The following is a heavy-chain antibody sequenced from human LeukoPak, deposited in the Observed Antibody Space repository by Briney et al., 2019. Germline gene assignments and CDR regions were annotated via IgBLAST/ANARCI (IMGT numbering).Heavy chain of an antibody. CDR3: AKGLGCCSGDTCYYYFDN. Sequence: GSLRLSCTASGFTFSSYAMTWVRQAPGKGLEWVSTIRSNGGTTYYADSMKGRFTISRDNSKNTLYLQMNSLRAEDTAVYYCAKGLGCCSGDTCYYYFDNWGQGTLVTVSS. CDR2: IRSNGGTT. V-gene: IGHV3-23*01. J-gene: IGHJ4*02. CDR1: GFTFSSYA. D-gene: IGHD2-15*01.